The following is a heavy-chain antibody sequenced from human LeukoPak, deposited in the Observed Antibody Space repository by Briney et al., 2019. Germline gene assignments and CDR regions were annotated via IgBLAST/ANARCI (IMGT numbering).Heavy chain of an antibody. CDR1: GFTFSSDA. J-gene: IGHJ6*02. Sequence: PGGSLRLSCAASGFTFSSDAMSWVRQAPGKGLEWVSGIGGGGGRTYYADAVKGRFTISRDNSKNTLNLQMNSLRAEDTAVYYCAKDPLQYSSGFSGMDVWGQGTTVTVSS. D-gene: IGHD3-22*01. CDR3: AKDPLQYSSGFSGMDV. V-gene: IGHV3-23*01. CDR2: IGGGGGRT.